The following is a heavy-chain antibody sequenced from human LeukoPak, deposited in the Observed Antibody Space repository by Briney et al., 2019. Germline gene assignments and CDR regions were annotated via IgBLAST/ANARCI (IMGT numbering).Heavy chain of an antibody. J-gene: IGHJ4*02. D-gene: IGHD3-22*01. Sequence: GGSLRLSCAASGFTFSSYAMSWVRQAPGKGLEWVSAISGSGGSTYYSDSVKGRFTISRDNSKNTLYLQMNSLRAEDTAVYYCARRAGDYSHPYDYWGQGTLVTVSS. CDR1: GFTFSSYA. CDR3: ARRAGDYSHPYDY. V-gene: IGHV3-23*01. CDR2: ISGSGGST.